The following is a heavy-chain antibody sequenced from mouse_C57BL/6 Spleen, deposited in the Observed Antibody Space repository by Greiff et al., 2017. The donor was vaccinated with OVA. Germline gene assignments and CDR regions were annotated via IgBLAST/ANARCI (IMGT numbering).Heavy chain of an antibody. Sequence: VQLQQSGPELVKPGASVKISCKASGYSFTGYYMNWVKQSHGNILDWIGYIYPYNGVSSYNQKFKGKATLTVDKSSSTAYMELRSLTSEDSAVYYCARGGSSGPYYYAMDYWGQGTSVTVSS. D-gene: IGHD3-2*02. CDR1: GYSFTGYY. CDR3: ARGGSSGPYYYAMDY. CDR2: IYPYNGVS. J-gene: IGHJ4*01. V-gene: IGHV1-31*01.